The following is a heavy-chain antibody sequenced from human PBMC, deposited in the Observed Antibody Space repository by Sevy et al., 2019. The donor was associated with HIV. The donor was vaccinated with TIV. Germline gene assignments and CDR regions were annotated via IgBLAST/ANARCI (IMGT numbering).Heavy chain of an antibody. CDR2: ISYDGSNK. CDR3: AKGKLGLKNYGMDV. CDR1: GFTFSSYG. J-gene: IGHJ6*02. V-gene: IGHV3-30*18. Sequence: GGSLRLSCAASGFTFSSYGMHWVCQAPGKGLEWVAVISYDGSNKYYADSVKGRFTISRDNSKNTLYLQMNSLRAEDTAVYYCAKGKLGLKNYGMDVWGQGTTVTVSS. D-gene: IGHD3-16*01.